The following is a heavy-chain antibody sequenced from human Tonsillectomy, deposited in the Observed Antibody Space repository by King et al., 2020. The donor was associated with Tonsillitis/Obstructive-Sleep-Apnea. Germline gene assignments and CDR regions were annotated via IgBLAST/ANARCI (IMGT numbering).Heavy chain of an antibody. CDR3: ARNYQERPPSV. V-gene: IGHV4-34*01. D-gene: IGHD1-1*01. CDR1: GGSFSGYY. Sequence: VQLQQWGAGLLKPSETLSLTFAVYGGSFSGYYWSWIRQTPGKGLEWIGVINHTGSTNYTPSLKSRVTISVDTSKNQFSLKVTSVTAADTAVYYCARNYQERPPSVWGKGTTVTVSS. J-gene: IGHJ6*04. CDR2: INHTGST.